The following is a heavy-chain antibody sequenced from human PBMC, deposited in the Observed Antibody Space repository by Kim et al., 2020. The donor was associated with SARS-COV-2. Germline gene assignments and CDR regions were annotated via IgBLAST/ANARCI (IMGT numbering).Heavy chain of an antibody. V-gene: IGHV3-7*03. CDR3: ARERPYYYSSGTYKGFSSDY. CDR1: GFTFSRYW. Sequence: GGSLRLSCAASGFTFSRYWMSWVRQAPGKGLEWVANIKQDGSEKNYVDSVKGRFTISRDNSKNSLYLQMNSLRAEDTAVYYCARERPYYYSSGTYKGFSSDYWGQGTLVTVSS. J-gene: IGHJ4*02. CDR2: IKQDGSEK. D-gene: IGHD3-10*01.